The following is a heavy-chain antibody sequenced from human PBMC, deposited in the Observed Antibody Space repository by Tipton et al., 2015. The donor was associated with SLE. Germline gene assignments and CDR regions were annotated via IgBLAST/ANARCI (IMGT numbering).Heavy chain of an antibody. Sequence: TLSLTCTVSGGSIRTEYWSWIRQPPGKGLEWIGYIYYSGSTYYNPSLKSRVTISRDTSKNHFSLNLNSVTAADTAVYYCARDVWGYWYFDLWGSGTPVTVSS. CDR3: ARDVWGYWYFDL. J-gene: IGHJ2*01. CDR2: IYYSGST. V-gene: IGHV4-59*01. D-gene: IGHD3-16*01. CDR1: GGSIRTEY.